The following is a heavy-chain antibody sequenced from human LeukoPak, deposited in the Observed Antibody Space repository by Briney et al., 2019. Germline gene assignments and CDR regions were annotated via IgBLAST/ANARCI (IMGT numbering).Heavy chain of an antibody. CDR1: GFTFSDHW. CDR3: SRVRASFDY. CDR2: IRNDGGET. D-gene: IGHD3-10*01. V-gene: IGHV3-74*01. J-gene: IGHJ4*02. Sequence: PGGSLRLSCVGSGFTFSDHWMHWVRQAPGKGLVWVSRIRNDGGETNYAHSVKGRFTISRDNAKNTLFLQMNSLRAEDTAVYYCSRVRASFDYWGQGTLVTVAS.